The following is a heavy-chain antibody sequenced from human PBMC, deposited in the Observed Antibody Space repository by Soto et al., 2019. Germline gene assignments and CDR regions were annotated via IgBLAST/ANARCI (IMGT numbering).Heavy chain of an antibody. V-gene: IGHV1-8*01. D-gene: IGHD1-26*01. CDR3: ARGVSAGVDY. Sequence: ASVKVSCKASGYSFTSLDINGVRQTAGQGLEWMGWMQPSTGSTGYAQKFQGRVTMTRDTSINTAYMELTTLTSDDTAFYYCARGVSAGVDYWGQGTLVTVCS. J-gene: IGHJ4*02. CDR1: GYSFTSLD. CDR2: MQPSTGST.